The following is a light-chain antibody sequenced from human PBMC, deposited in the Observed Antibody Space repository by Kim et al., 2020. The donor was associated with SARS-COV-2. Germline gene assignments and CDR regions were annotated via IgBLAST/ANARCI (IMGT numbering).Light chain of an antibody. CDR1: SNNVGAQG. V-gene: IGLV10-54*04. Sequence: RQTAKLTRTGNSNNVGAQGAAWLQQLQGPPPNLLSYRNNNRPSGISEKFSASRSGNTASLTITGLLPEDEADYYCSAWDSSLSAWVFGGGTQLTVL. CDR3: SAWDSSLSAWV. J-gene: IGLJ3*02. CDR2: RNN.